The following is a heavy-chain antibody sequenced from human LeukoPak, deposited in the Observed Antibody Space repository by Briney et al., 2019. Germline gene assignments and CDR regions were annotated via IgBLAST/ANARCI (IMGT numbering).Heavy chain of an antibody. CDR1: GFTFSSYV. J-gene: IGHJ4*02. CDR2: ISGSGTST. CDR3: AKKGIAAADSFDY. D-gene: IGHD6-13*01. Sequence: GGSLRLSCAASGFTFSSYVMSWVRQAPGKGLEWDSGISGSGTSTYYADSVKGRFTISRDNSKNTLFLQMNSLRADDTAVYYCAKKGIAAADSFDYWGQGTLVTVSS. V-gene: IGHV3-23*01.